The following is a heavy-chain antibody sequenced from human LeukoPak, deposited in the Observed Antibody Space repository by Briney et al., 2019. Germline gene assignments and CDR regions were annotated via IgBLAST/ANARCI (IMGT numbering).Heavy chain of an antibody. Sequence: GGSLRLFCAPSGFTLSEYYKNGIRQAPGKGLEWVSYISGSGSGANYADSVKGRFTISRDNAKNSLYLQMNSLGAEDTAMYYITRRLTTVTVLASDWGQGTLVTVSS. CDR1: GFTLSEYY. V-gene: IGHV3-11*03. D-gene: IGHD4-17*01. J-gene: IGHJ4*02. CDR2: ISGSGSGA. CDR3: TRRLTTVTVLASD.